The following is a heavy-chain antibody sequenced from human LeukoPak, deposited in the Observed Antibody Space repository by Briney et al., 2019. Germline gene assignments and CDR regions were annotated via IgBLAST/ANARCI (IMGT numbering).Heavy chain of an antibody. D-gene: IGHD3-10*01. CDR2: ISSSSSYI. V-gene: IGHV3-21*01. J-gene: IGHJ6*03. CDR1: GFTFSSYS. Sequence: GGSLRLSCAASGFTFSSYSMNWVRQAPGKGLEWVSSISSSSSYIYYADSVKGRFTISRDNAKNSLYLQLNSLRAEDTAVYYCAREGSGNYYYMDVWGKGTTVTVSS. CDR3: AREGSGNYYYMDV.